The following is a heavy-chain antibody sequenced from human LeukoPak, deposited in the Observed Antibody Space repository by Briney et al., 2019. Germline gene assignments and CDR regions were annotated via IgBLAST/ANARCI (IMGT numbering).Heavy chain of an antibody. J-gene: IGHJ4*02. D-gene: IGHD3-22*01. CDR1: GYTLTELS. CDR3: ATWASWVVVASYFDY. V-gene: IGHV1-24*01. Sequence: GASVKVSCKVSGYTLTELSMHWVRQAPGKGLEWMGGFDPEDGETIYAQKFQGRVTMTEDTSTDTAYMELSSLRSEDTAVYYCATWASWVVVASYFDYWGQGTLVTVSS. CDR2: FDPEDGET.